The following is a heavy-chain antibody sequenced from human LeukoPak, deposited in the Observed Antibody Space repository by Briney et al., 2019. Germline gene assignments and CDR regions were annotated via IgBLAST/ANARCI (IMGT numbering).Heavy chain of an antibody. CDR1: GFTFSSFW. V-gene: IGHV3-74*01. CDR3: ARTRTLPVAGGFDA. CDR2: ISPDGMTT. Sequence: PGGSLRHSCAASGFTFSSFWMHWVRQDTGKGLVWVSRISPDGMTTVHADSVKGRFTVSRDNAKNTLYLQMNSLRAEDTAVYYCARTRTLPVAGGFDAWGQGTLVTVSS. J-gene: IGHJ5*02. D-gene: IGHD6-13*01.